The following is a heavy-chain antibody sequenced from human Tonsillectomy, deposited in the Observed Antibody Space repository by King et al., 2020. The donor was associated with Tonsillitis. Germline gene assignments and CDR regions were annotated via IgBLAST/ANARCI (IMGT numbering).Heavy chain of an antibody. CDR1: GGSISSGGFS. D-gene: IGHD5-24*01. J-gene: IGHJ4*02. CDR3: ARGGDGYNLRTDEY. Sequence: LQLQESGSGLVKPSQTLSLTCAVSGGSISSGGFSWSWIRQPPGKGLEWIGYIYHSGSTYSNPSLKSRVTISIDRSKNQFSLKLTSVTAADTAVYYCARGGDGYNLRTDEYWGQGALVTVSS. CDR2: IYHSGST. V-gene: IGHV4-30-2*01.